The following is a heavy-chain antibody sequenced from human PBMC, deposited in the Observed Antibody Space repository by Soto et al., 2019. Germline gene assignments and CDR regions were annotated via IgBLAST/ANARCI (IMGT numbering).Heavy chain of an antibody. J-gene: IGHJ4*02. Sequence: GGSLRLSCAASGFTVGSNYMSWVRQAPGKGLEWVSVIFSGGNTYYADSVKGRFTISRDSSKNILYLQMNSLRAEDTAVYYCARDPGTISPQYHFDYWGQGTLVTVSS. CDR1: GFTVGSNY. V-gene: IGHV3-53*01. CDR2: IFSGGNT. D-gene: IGHD1-1*01. CDR3: ARDPGTISPQYHFDY.